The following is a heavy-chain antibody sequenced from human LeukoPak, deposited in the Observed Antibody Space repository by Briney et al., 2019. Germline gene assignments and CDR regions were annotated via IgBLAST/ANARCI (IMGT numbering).Heavy chain of an antibody. CDR2: ISSSSSTI. D-gene: IGHD3-9*01. CDR1: GFTFSSYS. CDR3: ARDALRYFDWLLSEWEY. J-gene: IGHJ4*02. Sequence: GGSLRLSCAASGFTFSSYSMNWVRQAPGKGLEWVSYISSSSSTIYYADSVKGRSTISRDNAKNSLYLQMNSLRDEDTAVYYCARDALRYFDWLLSEWEYWGQGTLVTVSS. V-gene: IGHV3-48*02.